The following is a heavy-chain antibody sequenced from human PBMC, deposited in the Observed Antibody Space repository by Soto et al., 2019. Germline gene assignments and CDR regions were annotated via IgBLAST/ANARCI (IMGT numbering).Heavy chain of an antibody. D-gene: IGHD2-2*01. CDR2: ISGSGGST. Sequence: ESGGGLVQPGGSLRLSCAASGFTFSSYAMSWVRQAPGKGLEWVSGISGSGGSTHYADSVKGRFTISRDNSKNTLYLQMSSLRAEDTALYYCAKTPTYCSSTSCYEWWDYCYYGLDVWGQGTTVTVSS. V-gene: IGHV3-23*01. CDR1: GFTFSSYA. J-gene: IGHJ6*02. CDR3: AKTPTYCSSTSCYEWWDYCYYGLDV.